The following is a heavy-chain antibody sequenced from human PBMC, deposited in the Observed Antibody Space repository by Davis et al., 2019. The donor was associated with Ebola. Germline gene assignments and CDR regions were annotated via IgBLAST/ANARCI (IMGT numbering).Heavy chain of an antibody. V-gene: IGHV3-30*14. CDR3: ARGWDV. CDR2: ISYDGSNK. Sequence: SLIISCASSCFTFRPYAIPSVRLPPAKGLEWVAVISYDGSNKYYADSVKGRFTISSHNSKNTLDLQMNSRRAEDTAVYYCARGWDVWGKGTTVTVSS. CDR1: CFTFRPYA. J-gene: IGHJ6*04.